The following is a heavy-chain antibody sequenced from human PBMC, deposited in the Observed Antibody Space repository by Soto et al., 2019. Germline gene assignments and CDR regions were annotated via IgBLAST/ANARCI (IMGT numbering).Heavy chain of an antibody. Sequence: GGSLRLSCAASGFTFSSYGMHWVRQAPGKGLEWVAVISYDGSNKYYADSVKGRFTISRDNSKNTLYLQMNSLRAEDTAVYYCAKLWLYSGYDRGFGYWGQGTLVTVSS. CDR1: GFTFSSYG. CDR2: ISYDGSNK. J-gene: IGHJ4*02. D-gene: IGHD5-12*01. V-gene: IGHV3-30*18. CDR3: AKLWLYSGYDRGFGY.